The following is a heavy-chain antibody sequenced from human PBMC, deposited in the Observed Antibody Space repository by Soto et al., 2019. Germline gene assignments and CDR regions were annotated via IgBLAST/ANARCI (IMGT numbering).Heavy chain of an antibody. CDR3: ASNYLYYYGSGNTNYYGMDV. CDR1: GYTFTSYG. J-gene: IGHJ6*02. CDR2: ISAYNGNT. D-gene: IGHD3-10*01. Sequence: QVQLVQSGAEVKKPGASVKVSCKASGYTFTSYGISWVRQAPGQGLEWMGWISAYNGNTNYAQKLQGRVTMTTDTSTSTAYMELRSLRSDDTDVYYCASNYLYYYGSGNTNYYGMDVWGQGTTVTVSS. V-gene: IGHV1-18*01.